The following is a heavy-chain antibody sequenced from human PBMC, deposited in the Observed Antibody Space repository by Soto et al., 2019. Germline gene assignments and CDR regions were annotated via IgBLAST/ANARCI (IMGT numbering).Heavy chain of an antibody. V-gene: IGHV1-8*01. Sequence: QVQLVKSGAEVKKPGASVKVSCKASGYTFSSYAITWVRQAAGQGLERMGWVNPNSGDRDYAQKFQGRVTMSRDTSSRTAYMELSSLRSEDSAVYSCARNVFLDWFLDFWGQGPLVTVSS. J-gene: IGHJ4*02. CDR1: GYTFSSYA. D-gene: IGHD3-9*01. CDR2: VNPNSGDR. CDR3: ARNVFLDWFLDF.